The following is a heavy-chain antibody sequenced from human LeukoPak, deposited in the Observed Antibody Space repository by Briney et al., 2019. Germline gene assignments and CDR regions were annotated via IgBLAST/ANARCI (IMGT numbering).Heavy chain of an antibody. J-gene: IGHJ4*02. V-gene: IGHV3-23*01. CDR1: GFTFSSYA. CDR2: ISGSGGST. Sequence: GGSLRLSCAAPGFTFSSYAMSWVRQAPGKGLEWVSAISGSGGSTYYADSVKGRFTISRDNSKNTLYLQMNSLRAEDTAVYYCAKAVAVAGLFDYWGQGTLVTVSS. D-gene: IGHD6-19*01. CDR3: AKAVAVAGLFDY.